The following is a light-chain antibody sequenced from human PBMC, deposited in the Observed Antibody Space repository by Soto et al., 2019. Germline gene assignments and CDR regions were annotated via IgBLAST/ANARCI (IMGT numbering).Light chain of an antibody. CDR1: QSVLYSSNNKNY. CDR2: WAS. V-gene: IGKV4-1*01. Sequence: DIVMTQSPDSLAVSLGERATINCKSSQSVLYSSNNKNYLTWYQQKPGHPPKLLIYWASTRESGVPDRFSGSGSGTDFTLTISSLQAEDVAVYYCQQYYSIPYTFGPGTKLEIK. J-gene: IGKJ2*01. CDR3: QQYYSIPYT.